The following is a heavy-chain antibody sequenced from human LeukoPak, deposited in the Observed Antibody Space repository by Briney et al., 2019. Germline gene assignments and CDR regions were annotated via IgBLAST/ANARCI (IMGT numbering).Heavy chain of an antibody. J-gene: IGHJ4*02. CDR3: AKDPMVRVREPLFDY. V-gene: IGHV3-23*01. Sequence: GGSLRLSCAASGFTFSSYAMSWVRQAPGKGLEWVSAISGSGSSIYYPDSVKGRFTISRDNSKNTLYLQMNSLRAEDTAVYYCAKDPMVRVREPLFDYWGQGTLVTVSS. CDR2: ISGSGSSI. D-gene: IGHD3-10*01. CDR1: GFTFSSYA.